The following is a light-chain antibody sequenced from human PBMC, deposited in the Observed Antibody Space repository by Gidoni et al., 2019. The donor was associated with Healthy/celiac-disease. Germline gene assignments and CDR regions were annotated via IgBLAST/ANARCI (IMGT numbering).Light chain of an antibody. Sequence: QSALTQPASVSGSPGQSITITCTGASSDVGSYNLVSWYQQHPGKAPKVMIYEGNRRPSGVSNRFTGSKSGNTASLTISGLQAEDEADYYCCSYAGSSTWVFGGGTKLTVL. CDR1: SSDVGSYNL. V-gene: IGLV2-23*01. J-gene: IGLJ2*01. CDR2: EGN. CDR3: CSYAGSSTWV.